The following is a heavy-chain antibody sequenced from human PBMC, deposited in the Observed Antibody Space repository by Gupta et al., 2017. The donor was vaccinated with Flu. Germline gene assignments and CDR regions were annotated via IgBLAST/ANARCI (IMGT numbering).Heavy chain of an antibody. CDR3: TRWVGVSSPHYYYGMDV. D-gene: IGHD3-16*01. Sequence: QVQLQEPGPGLVEPSGTLSLTCAVSGASIRRSNWWAWVRQSPGGELEWIGEIYHSGSTNYNPSLKSRVSISIDTSKNQFSLSLTSVTAADTAVYYCTRWVGVSSPHYYYGMDVWGQGTTVTVS. V-gene: IGHV4-4*02. J-gene: IGHJ6*02. CDR2: IYHSGST. CDR1: GASIRRSNW.